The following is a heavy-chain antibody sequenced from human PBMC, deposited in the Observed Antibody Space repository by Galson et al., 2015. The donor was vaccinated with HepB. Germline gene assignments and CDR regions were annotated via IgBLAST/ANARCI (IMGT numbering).Heavy chain of an antibody. D-gene: IGHD4-17*01. CDR1: GFTFSSYS. Sequence: SLRLSCAASGFTFSSYSMNWVRQAPGKGLEWVSSISSSSSYIYYADSVKGRFTISRDNAKNSLYLQMNSLRAEDTAVYYCASNSLDYGDYVVDYYYYGMDVWGQGTTVTVSS. CDR2: ISSSSSYI. CDR3: ASNSLDYGDYVVDYYYYGMDV. J-gene: IGHJ6*02. V-gene: IGHV3-21*01.